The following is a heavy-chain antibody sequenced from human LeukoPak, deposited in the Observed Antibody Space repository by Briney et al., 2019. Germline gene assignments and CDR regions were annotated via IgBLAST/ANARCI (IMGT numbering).Heavy chain of an antibody. CDR2: ISSRSSYI. Sequence: PGGALRLSCAASGFTFSSDARSWVRQAPGKGLEWVSSISSRSSYIYYADSVKGRFTISRDNAKNSLYLQMNSLSAEDTAVYYCARDYLALLGGAPYDAFDIWGQGTMVTVSS. CDR3: ARDYLALLGGAPYDAFDI. J-gene: IGHJ3*02. V-gene: IGHV3-21*01. D-gene: IGHD1-26*01. CDR1: GFTFSSDA.